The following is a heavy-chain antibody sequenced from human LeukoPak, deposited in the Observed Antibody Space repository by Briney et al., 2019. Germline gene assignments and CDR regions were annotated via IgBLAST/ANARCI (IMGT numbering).Heavy chain of an antibody. J-gene: IGHJ4*02. CDR2: INSDGSST. CDR1: GFTFTSYG. Sequence: GGSLRLSCAASGFTFTSYGMHWVRQAPGKGLVWVSRINSDGSSTSYADSVKGRFTISRDNAKNTLYLQMNSLRAEDTAVYYCAKQGHYYDSTGYFDYWGQGTLVTVSS. D-gene: IGHD3-22*01. CDR3: AKQGHYYDSTGYFDY. V-gene: IGHV3-74*01.